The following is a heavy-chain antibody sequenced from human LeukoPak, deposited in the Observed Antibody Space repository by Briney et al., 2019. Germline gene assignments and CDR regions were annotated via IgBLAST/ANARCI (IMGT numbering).Heavy chain of an antibody. D-gene: IGHD6-13*01. CDR1: GFTVSSNY. V-gene: IGHV3-66*01. J-gene: IGHJ5*02. CDR3: ARDSASAVGSSWTENPTWFDP. CDR2: IYSDGDI. Sequence: GGSLRLSCSASGFTVSSNYMSWVRQAPGKGLEWVSVIYSDGDIYYANSVRGRFTISRDNSKNTVYLQMNSLRAEDTAVYYCARDSASAVGSSWTENPTWFDPWGQGTLVTVST.